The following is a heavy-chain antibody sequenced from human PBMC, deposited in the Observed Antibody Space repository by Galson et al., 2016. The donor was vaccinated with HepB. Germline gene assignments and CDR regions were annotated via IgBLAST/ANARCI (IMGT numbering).Heavy chain of an antibody. CDR1: GFTFKNHA. Sequence: LRLSCAASGFTFKNHAMTWVRQAPGKGLEWVSVIGGAADYTHYADSVRGRFIISRDNSKNTLYLQMSSLRADDTAVYYCAKDLGTLGVGAAPEYWGQGTPVTVSS. CDR2: IGGAADYT. V-gene: IGHV3-23*01. CDR3: AKDLGTLGVGAAPEY. J-gene: IGHJ4*02. D-gene: IGHD1-26*01.